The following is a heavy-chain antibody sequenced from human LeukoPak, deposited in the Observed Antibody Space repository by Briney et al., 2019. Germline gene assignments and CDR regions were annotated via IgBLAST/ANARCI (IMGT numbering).Heavy chain of an antibody. CDR3: ARDRGGYSGYDYYFDY. V-gene: IGHV4-61*01. J-gene: IGHJ4*02. CDR2: IYYSGST. CDR1: GGSVSSGSYY. D-gene: IGHD5-12*01. Sequence: SETLSLTCTVSGGSVSSGSYYWSWIPQPPGTGLEWIGYIYYSGSTNYNPSLKSRVTISVDTSKNQFSLKLSSVTAADTAVYYCARDRGGYSGYDYYFDYWGQGSLVTVSS.